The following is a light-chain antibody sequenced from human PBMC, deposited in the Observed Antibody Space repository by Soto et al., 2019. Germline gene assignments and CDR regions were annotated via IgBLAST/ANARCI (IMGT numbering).Light chain of an antibody. CDR1: QSVSSN. CDR3: QQYNNWPPWR. Sequence: IVMTQSPATLSVSPGERATLSCRASQSVSSNLAWYQQKLGQAPRLLIYGASTRATGIPARFSGSGSGTEFTLTISSLQSEDFAVYYCQQYNNWPPWRIGQGTKVESK. CDR2: GAS. V-gene: IGKV3-15*01. J-gene: IGKJ1*01.